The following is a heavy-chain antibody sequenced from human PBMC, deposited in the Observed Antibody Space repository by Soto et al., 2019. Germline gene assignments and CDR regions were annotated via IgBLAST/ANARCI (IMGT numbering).Heavy chain of an antibody. CDR3: ARPTNLGYGDAFDI. Sequence: GRSLRLSCAASGFTFSSYWMHWVRQAPGKGLVWVSRINSDGSSTSYADSVKGRFTISRDNAKNTLYRQMNSLRAEDKAVYYCARPTNLGYGDAFDIWGQGTRVTVSS. J-gene: IGHJ3*02. CDR1: GFTFSSYW. CDR2: INSDGSST. D-gene: IGHD5-18*01. V-gene: IGHV3-74*01.